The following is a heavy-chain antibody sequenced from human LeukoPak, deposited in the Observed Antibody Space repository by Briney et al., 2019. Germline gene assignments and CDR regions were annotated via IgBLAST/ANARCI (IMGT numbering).Heavy chain of an antibody. CDR3: ALSKAYYFDY. CDR1: GFTFSSYG. D-gene: IGHD2/OR15-2a*01. V-gene: IGHV3-30*02. Sequence: GGSLRLSCAASGFTFSSYGMHWVRQAPGKGLEWVAFIRYDGSNKYYADSVKGRFTISRDNSKNTLYLQMSSLRAEDTAVYYCALSKAYYFDYWGQGTLVTVSS. J-gene: IGHJ4*02. CDR2: IRYDGSNK.